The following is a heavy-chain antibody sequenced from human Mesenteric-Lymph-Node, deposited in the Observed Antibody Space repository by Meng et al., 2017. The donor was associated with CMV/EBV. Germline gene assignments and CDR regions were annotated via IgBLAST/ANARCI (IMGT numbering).Heavy chain of an antibody. D-gene: IGHD2-2*02. CDR2: INPNSGGT. CDR1: GYTFTGYY. Sequence: ASVKVSCKASGYTFTGYYMHWVRQAPGQGLEWMGWINPNSGGTNYAQKFQGRVTMTRDTSISTAYMELSRLTSEDTAVYYCARGLGCSSPSCYRPRTFDPWGQGTLVTVSS. V-gene: IGHV1-2*02. J-gene: IGHJ5*02. CDR3: ARGLGCSSPSCYRPRTFDP.